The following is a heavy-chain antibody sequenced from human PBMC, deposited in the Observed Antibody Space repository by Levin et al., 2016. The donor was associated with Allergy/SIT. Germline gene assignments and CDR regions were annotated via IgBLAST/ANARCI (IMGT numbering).Heavy chain of an antibody. V-gene: IGHV3-7*01. CDR1: GFTFSSDW. CDR2: IKEDASEI. Sequence: GESLKISCAASGFTFSSDWMSWVRQTPGRGLEWVASIKEDASEIRYVDSVKGRFTISRDNAGNSLFLQMNSLRAEDTALYYCARWSGVVYDCWGQGTLVTVSS. D-gene: IGHD3-3*01. CDR3: ARWSGVVYDC. J-gene: IGHJ4*02.